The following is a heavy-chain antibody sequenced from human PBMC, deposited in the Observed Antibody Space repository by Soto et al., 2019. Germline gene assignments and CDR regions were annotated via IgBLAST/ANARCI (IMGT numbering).Heavy chain of an antibody. Sequence: PGGSLRLSCAASGFTFRSYAMHWVRQAPGKGLEWVAVISYDGRETHYADSVEGRFIISRDSSKKTAYLQMNSLRGDDTAVYFCATDPVAVTGSFIDSWGQGTLVTVSS. D-gene: IGHD2-21*02. CDR1: GFTFRSYA. V-gene: IGHV3-30-3*01. J-gene: IGHJ4*02. CDR3: ATDPVAVTGSFIDS. CDR2: ISYDGRET.